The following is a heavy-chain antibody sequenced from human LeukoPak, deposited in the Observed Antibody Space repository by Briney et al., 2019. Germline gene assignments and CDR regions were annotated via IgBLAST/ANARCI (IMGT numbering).Heavy chain of an antibody. J-gene: IGHJ4*02. V-gene: IGHV3-53*01. CDR3: ARDSTRAAAGGD. D-gene: IGHD6-13*01. Sequence: PGGSLRLSCTVSGFTVSSNSMSWVRQAPGKGLEWVSFIYSDNTHYSDSVKGRFTISRDNAKNSLYLQMNSLRAEDTAVYYCARDSTRAAAGGDWGQGTLVTVSS. CDR2: IYSDNT. CDR1: GFTVSSNS.